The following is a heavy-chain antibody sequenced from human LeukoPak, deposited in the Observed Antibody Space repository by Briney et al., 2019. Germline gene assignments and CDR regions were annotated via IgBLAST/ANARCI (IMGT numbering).Heavy chain of an antibody. V-gene: IGHV3-21*01. CDR3: ARDPDSSGPGVYFDY. D-gene: IGHD3-22*01. CDR1: GFTFSSYS. Sequence: GGSLRLSCAASGFTFSSYSMNWVRQAPGKGLEWVSSISSSSSYIYYADSVKGRFTISRDNAKNSLYLQMNSLRAEDTAVYYCARDPDSSGPGVYFDYWGQGTLATVSS. J-gene: IGHJ4*02. CDR2: ISSSSSYI.